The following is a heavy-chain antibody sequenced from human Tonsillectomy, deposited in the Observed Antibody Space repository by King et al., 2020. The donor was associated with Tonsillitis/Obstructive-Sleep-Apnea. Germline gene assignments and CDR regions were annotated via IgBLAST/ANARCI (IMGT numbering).Heavy chain of an antibody. CDR3: AQAKENCSRPNCYLYYFDY. J-gene: IGHJ4*02. D-gene: IGHD2-2*01. V-gene: IGHV3-23*04. CDR2: ISGSGGNT. Sequence: VQLVQSGGSLVQPGGSLRLSCAASGFTFSSYAMSWVRQAPGKGLEWVSAISGSGGNTYYADYVEDRFRISRDNYKNTQYLQMNSLRAEDTAVYYCAQAKENCSRPNCYLYYFDYWGQGTLVTVSS. CDR1: GFTFSSYA.